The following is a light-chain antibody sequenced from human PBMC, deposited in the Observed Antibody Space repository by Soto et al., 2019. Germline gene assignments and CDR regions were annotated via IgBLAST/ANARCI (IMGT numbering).Light chain of an antibody. CDR1: QSVSSN. V-gene: IGKV3-15*01. CDR2: GAS. CDR3: QQSHTPPLT. Sequence: EIVLTQSPGTLSLSPGERATLSCRASQSVSSNLAWYQQKPGQAPRLLIYGASTRATGIPARFSGSGSGTEFTLTISSLQSEDFATYFCQQSHTPPLTFGGGTKVDIK. J-gene: IGKJ4*01.